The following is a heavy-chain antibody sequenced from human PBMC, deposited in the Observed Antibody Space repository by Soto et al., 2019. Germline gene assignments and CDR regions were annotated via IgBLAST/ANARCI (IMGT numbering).Heavy chain of an antibody. J-gene: IGHJ6*02. Sequence: QVQLVQSGGEVRKPGASVTVSCKAPGYTFTSYGISWVRQAPGQGLEWMGWISGYNGKTNYAQKVQDRVTMTTDTATSTVYLELRSLRFDDTAVYYCARGGDVPYYYYGMDVWGQGTTVTVSS. CDR2: ISGYNGKT. CDR1: GYTFTSYG. D-gene: IGHD2-21*02. V-gene: IGHV1-18*01. CDR3: ARGGDVPYYYYGMDV.